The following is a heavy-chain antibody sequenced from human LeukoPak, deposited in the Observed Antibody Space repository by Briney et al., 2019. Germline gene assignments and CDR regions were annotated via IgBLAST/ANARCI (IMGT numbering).Heavy chain of an antibody. CDR2: ISSSSSYI. Sequence: GGSLRLSCAASGFTFSSYSMNWVRQAPGKGLEWVSSISSSSSYIYYADSVKGRFTISRDNTKNSLYLQMNSLRAEDTAVYYCASGRYGSGPPARFDYWGQGTLVTVSS. D-gene: IGHD3-10*01. V-gene: IGHV3-21*01. CDR3: ASGRYGSGPPARFDY. CDR1: GFTFSSYS. J-gene: IGHJ4*02.